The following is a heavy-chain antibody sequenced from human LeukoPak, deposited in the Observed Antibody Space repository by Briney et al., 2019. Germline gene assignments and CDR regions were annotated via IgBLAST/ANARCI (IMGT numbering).Heavy chain of an antibody. D-gene: IGHD2-2*01. Sequence: SETLSLTCAVYGGSFSGYYWSWIRQPPGKGLEWIGEINHSGSTNYNPSLKSRVTISVDTSKNQFSLKLSSVTAADTAVYYCARHGGYQLLSWFDPWGQGTLVTVSS. CDR2: INHSGST. CDR1: GGSFSGYY. J-gene: IGHJ5*02. CDR3: ARHGGYQLLSWFDP. V-gene: IGHV4-34*01.